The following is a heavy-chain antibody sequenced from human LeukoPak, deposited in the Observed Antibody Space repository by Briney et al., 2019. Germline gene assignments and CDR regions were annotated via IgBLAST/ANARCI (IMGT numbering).Heavy chain of an antibody. D-gene: IGHD4-17*01. V-gene: IGHV4-30-2*01. CDR3: ARTVTTVTTLWFDP. J-gene: IGHJ5*02. CDR2: IYHGGST. CDR1: GGSISSGGYS. Sequence: SQTLSLTSAVSGGSISSGGYSWSWIRQPPGKGLEWIGYIYHGGSTYYNPSLKSRVTISVDRSKNQFSLKLSSVTAADTAVYYCARTVTTVTTLWFDPWGQGTLVTVSS.